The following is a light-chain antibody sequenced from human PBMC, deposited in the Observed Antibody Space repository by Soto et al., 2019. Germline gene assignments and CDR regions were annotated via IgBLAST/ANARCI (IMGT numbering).Light chain of an antibody. V-gene: IGKV1-5*01. J-gene: IGKJ1*01. Sequence: VERVSSACRASQSISTWLAWYQQKPGQAPKLLIYDASSLESGVPSRFSGSGSGTEFTLTISSLQPDDFATYYCQHYNSYSEAFGQGAKVDIK. CDR1: QSISTW. CDR2: DAS. CDR3: QHYNSYSEA.